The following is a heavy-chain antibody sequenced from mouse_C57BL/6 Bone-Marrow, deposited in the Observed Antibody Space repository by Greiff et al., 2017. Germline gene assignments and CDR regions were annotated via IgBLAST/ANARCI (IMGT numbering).Heavy chain of an antibody. V-gene: IGHV1-15*01. CDR1: GYTFTDYE. D-gene: IGHD1-1*01. J-gene: IGHJ1*03. Sequence: VQLQQSGAELVRPGASVTLSCKASGYTFTDYEMHWVKQTPVHGLEWIGAIDPETGGTAYNQKFKGKAILTADKSSSTAYMELRSLTSEDSAVYYSTRDYYYGSPWYFDVWGTGTTVTVSS. CDR2: IDPETGGT. CDR3: TRDYYYGSPWYFDV.